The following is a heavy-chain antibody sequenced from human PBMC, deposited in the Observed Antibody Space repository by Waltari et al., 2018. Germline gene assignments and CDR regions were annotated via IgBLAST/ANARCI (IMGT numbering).Heavy chain of an antibody. CDR1: GFTFSSYA. CDR3: AKARGVMGYFDY. CDR2: ISGMGGST. Sequence: EVQLLESGGGLVQPGGSLRLSCAASGFTFSSYAMSWVRQAPGKWLEGVADISGMGGSTYYAESVKGRFTISRDNSKNTLYLQMNSLRAEDTAVYYCAKARGVMGYFDYWGQGTLVTVSS. V-gene: IGHV3-23*01. J-gene: IGHJ4*02. D-gene: IGHD2-21*01.